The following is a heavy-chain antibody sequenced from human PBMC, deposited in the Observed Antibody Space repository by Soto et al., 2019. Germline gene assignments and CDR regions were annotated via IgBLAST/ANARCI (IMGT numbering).Heavy chain of an antibody. CDR1: GYTFSDYV. D-gene: IGHD3-3*01. Sequence: EVQLLESGGDLVQPGGSLRLSCVASGYTFSDYVMSWVRQVPRKGLEWVSSISDGGERTDYRDSVRGRFTISRDNARFTLHLQMNSLRVDDTAIYFCARDRSTDFGLDVWGQGTTVTVSS. J-gene: IGHJ6*02. CDR3: ARDRSTDFGLDV. V-gene: IGHV3-23*01. CDR2: ISDGGERT.